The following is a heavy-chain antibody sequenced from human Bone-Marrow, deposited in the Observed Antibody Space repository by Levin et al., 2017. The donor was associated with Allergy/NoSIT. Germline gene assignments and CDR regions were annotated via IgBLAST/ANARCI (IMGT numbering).Heavy chain of an antibody. CDR2: IKSKTDGGTT. Sequence: NAGGSLRLSCGASGFTFSNAWMNWVRQAPGKGLEWVGRIKSKTDGGTTDYAAPVKGRFTISRDDSKNTLYLQMNSLKTEDTAVYYCTTDTRVGVVVGFDYWGQGTLVTVSS. CDR1: GFTFSNAW. D-gene: IGHD3-3*01. V-gene: IGHV3-15*07. J-gene: IGHJ4*02. CDR3: TTDTRVGVVVGFDY.